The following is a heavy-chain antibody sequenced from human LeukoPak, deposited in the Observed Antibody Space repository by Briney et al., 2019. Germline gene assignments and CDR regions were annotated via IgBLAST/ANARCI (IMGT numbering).Heavy chain of an antibody. CDR3: ARRLEYSGSKGVFDY. J-gene: IGHJ4*02. CDR1: GFTFSDYG. CDR2: IYSGGYT. D-gene: IGHD1-26*01. Sequence: PGRSLRLSCAASGFTFSDYGMHWVRQAPGKGLEWVSIIYSGGYTDYADSVKGRFTISRDNSKNTLDLQMNSLRAEDTAVYYCARRLEYSGSKGVFDYWGQGTLVTVSS. V-gene: IGHV3-66*01.